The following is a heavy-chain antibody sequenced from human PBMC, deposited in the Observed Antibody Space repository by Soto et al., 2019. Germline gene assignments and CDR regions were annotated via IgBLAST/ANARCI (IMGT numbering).Heavy chain of an antibody. CDR1: GGTFISYA. CDR3: ARGERSYSNYQFSPHYYYYRMDV. V-gene: IGHV1-69*13. D-gene: IGHD4-4*01. Sequence: SVKVSCKASGGTFISYAINWVRQAPGQGLEWMGGIIPIFGTASCAQKFQGRVTITADESTSTAYMELSSLRSEDTAVYYCARGERSYSNYQFSPHYYYYRMDVWGQGNTVPRLL. J-gene: IGHJ6*02. CDR2: IIPIFGTA.